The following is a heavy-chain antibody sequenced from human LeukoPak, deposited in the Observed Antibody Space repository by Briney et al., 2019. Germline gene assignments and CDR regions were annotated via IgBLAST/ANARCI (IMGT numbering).Heavy chain of an antibody. V-gene: IGHV1-69*01. CDR2: TIPMYGRG. CDR3: ARGQSSLGSPYYFDY. Sequence: GSSVKVSCKASGGTFTNYAISWVRQAPGQGLEWMGGTIPMYGRGNYAQKFQGRVTITADESTSTVYMELRSLTSEDTAVYYCARGQSSLGSPYYFDYWGQGTLVTVSS. D-gene: IGHD3-16*01. CDR1: GGTFTNYA. J-gene: IGHJ4*02.